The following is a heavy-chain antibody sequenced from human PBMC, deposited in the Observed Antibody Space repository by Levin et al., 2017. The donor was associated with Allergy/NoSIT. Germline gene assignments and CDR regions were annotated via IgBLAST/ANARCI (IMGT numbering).Heavy chain of an antibody. CDR2: ISGSGGST. D-gene: IGHD6-13*01. J-gene: IGHJ4*02. CDR3: AKEVSGQQLAGGIDY. Sequence: GESLKISCAASGFTFSSYAMSWVRQAPGKGLEWVSAISGSGGSTYYADSVKGRFTISRDNSKNTLYLQMNSLRAEDTAVYYCAKEVSGQQLAGGIDYWGQGTLVTVSS. V-gene: IGHV3-23*01. CDR1: GFTFSSYA.